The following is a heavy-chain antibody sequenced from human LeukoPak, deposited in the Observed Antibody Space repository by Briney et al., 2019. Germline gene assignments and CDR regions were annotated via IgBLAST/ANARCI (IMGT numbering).Heavy chain of an antibody. CDR1: GGSFSGYY. V-gene: IGHV4-34*01. CDR2: INHCGST. Sequence: SETLSLTCAVYGGSFSGYYWSWIRQPPGKGLEWIGEINHCGSTNYNPSLKSRVTISVDTSKNQFSLKLGSVTAADTAVYYCARGAYYDFWSGYYSRDNWFDPWGQGTLVTVSS. D-gene: IGHD3-3*01. J-gene: IGHJ5*02. CDR3: ARGAYYDFWSGYYSRDNWFDP.